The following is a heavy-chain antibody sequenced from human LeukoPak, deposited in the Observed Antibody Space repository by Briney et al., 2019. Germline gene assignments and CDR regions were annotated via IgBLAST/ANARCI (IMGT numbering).Heavy chain of an antibody. V-gene: IGHV4-59*01. CDR3: AREASTRSFDY. J-gene: IGHJ4*02. CDR2: IYYSGST. Sequence: PSETLSLTCTVSGDSISSYYWSWIRQPPGKGLEWIGYIYYSGSTNYNPSLKGRVTISVDTSKNQFSLKLSSVTAADTAVYYCAREASTRSFDYWGQGTLVTVSS. CDR1: GDSISSYY.